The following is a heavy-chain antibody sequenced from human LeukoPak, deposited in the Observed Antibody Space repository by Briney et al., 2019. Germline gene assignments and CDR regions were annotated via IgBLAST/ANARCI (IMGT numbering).Heavy chain of an antibody. CDR1: GGSISSGDYY. CDR3: ARGEIIRGYNWFDP. J-gene: IGHJ5*02. V-gene: IGHV4-30-4*02. CDR2: IYYSGST. D-gene: IGHD3-22*01. Sequence: PSETLSLTCTVSGGSISSGDYYWSWIRQPPGKGLEWIGYIYYSGSTYYNPSLKSRVTISVDTSKNQFSLKLSSVTAADTAVYYCARGEIIRGYNWFDPWGQGTLVTVSS.